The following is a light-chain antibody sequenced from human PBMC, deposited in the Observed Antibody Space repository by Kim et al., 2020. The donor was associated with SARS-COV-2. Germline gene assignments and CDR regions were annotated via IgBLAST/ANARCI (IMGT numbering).Light chain of an antibody. CDR3: QKYNSAPFT. J-gene: IGKJ3*01. V-gene: IGKV1-27*01. Sequence: PSVRETATVSCRSGQVLCNFLAWYQQKPGKVPQLLIYAASALQSGVPSRFSGSVSGTDFTLSISSLQPVDVATYYCQKYNSAPFTFGPGTKVDSK. CDR2: AAS. CDR1: QVLCNF.